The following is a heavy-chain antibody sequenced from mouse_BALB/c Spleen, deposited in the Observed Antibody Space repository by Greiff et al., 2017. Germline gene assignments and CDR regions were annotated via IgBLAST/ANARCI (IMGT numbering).Heavy chain of an antibody. Sequence: EVKLVESGAELVKPGASVKLSCTASGFNIKDTYMHWVKQRPEQGLEWIGRIDPANGNTKYDPKFQGKATITADTSSNTAYLQLSSLTSEDTAVYYCYGYDVGYWGQGTTLTVSS. J-gene: IGHJ2*01. CDR3: YGYDVGY. V-gene: IGHV14-3*02. CDR2: IDPANGNT. CDR1: GFNIKDTY. D-gene: IGHD2-2*01.